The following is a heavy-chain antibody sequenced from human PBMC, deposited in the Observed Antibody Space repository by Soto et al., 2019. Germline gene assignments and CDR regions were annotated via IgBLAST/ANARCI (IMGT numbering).Heavy chain of an antibody. Sequence: QVQLQESGPGLVKPSQTLSLTCTVSGGSISSGDYYWSWIRQPPGKGLEWIGYIYYSGSTYYNPCLQSRVPISVGTSKNPFSLKLSSVTAADTAVYYCASRGTTTYCSGGSCYARGFDYWGQGTLVTVSS. D-gene: IGHD2-15*01. V-gene: IGHV4-30-4*01. J-gene: IGHJ4*02. CDR1: GGSISSGDYY. CDR2: IYYSGST. CDR3: ASRGTTTYCSGGSCYARGFDY.